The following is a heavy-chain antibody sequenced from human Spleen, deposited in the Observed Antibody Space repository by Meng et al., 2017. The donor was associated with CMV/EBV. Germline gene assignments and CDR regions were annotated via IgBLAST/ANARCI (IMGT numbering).Heavy chain of an antibody. J-gene: IGHJ5*02. D-gene: IGHD2-2*02. CDR3: ARLDCSSGSCYTGVGWLDT. CDR1: GYSFTSYW. CDR2: IHPADSDT. V-gene: IGHV5-51*01. Sequence: GESLKISCKGSGYSFTSYWIGWVRQMPGEGLEYMGFIHPADSDTSYSPSFQGQVTFSADKSINTAYLHWSRLKASDTAVYYCARLDCSSGSCYTGVGWLDTWGQGTLVTVSS.